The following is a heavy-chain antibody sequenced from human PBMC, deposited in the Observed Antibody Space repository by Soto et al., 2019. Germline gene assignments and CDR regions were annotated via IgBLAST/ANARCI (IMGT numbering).Heavy chain of an antibody. CDR2: IKQDESDK. D-gene: IGHD7-27*01. Sequence: GGSLRLSCAVSGFRFRDYWMSWVRQAPGKGLEWVANIKQDESDKYYVDSVKGRFTISRDNAKNSLSLQMNSLRAEDTAVYFCARDNRGTFDYWGQGALVTVSS. J-gene: IGHJ4*02. V-gene: IGHV3-7*03. CDR1: GFRFRDYW. CDR3: ARDNRGTFDY.